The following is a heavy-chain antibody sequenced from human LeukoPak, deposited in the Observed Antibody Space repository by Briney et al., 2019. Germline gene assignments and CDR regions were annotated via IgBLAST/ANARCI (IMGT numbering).Heavy chain of an antibody. CDR1: GASVNDYF. D-gene: IGHD4-11*01. CDR2: VHHTFSS. V-gene: IGHV4-59*02. Sequence: SETLSLTCTVSGASVNDYFWSWIRQPPGKGLEWIGNVHHTFSSNFSPSLKSRVTISMDTSKSLVSLRLSSVTAADTAVYYCAYYSVLGRTFDYWGQGTLVTVSS. CDR3: AYYSVLGRTFDY. J-gene: IGHJ4*02.